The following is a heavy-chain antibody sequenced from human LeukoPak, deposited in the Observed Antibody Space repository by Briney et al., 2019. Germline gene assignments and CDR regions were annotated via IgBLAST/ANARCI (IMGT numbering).Heavy chain of an antibody. CDR3: AKGGSGWFFDY. J-gene: IGHJ4*02. V-gene: IGHV3-30*18. CDR2: ISYDGSNK. CDR1: GFTFSSYG. D-gene: IGHD6-19*01. Sequence: GGSLRLSCAASGFTFSSYGMHWVRQAPGKGLDWVAVISYDGSNKYYADSVKGRFTISRDNSKNTLYLQMNSLRAEDTAVYYCAKGGSGWFFDYWGQGTLVTVSS.